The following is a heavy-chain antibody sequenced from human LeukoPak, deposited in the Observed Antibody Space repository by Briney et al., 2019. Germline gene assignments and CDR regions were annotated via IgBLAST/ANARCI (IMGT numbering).Heavy chain of an antibody. V-gene: IGHV4-59*13. J-gene: IGHJ6*02. CDR3: ARVDKGDGYNYGMDV. Sequence: SETLSLTCTVSGGSISSYYWSWIRRPPGKGLEWIGYIYYSGSTNYNPSLKSRVTISVDTSKNQFSLKLSSVTAADTAVYYCARVDKGDGYNYGMDVWGQGTTVTVSS. CDR1: GGSISSYY. CDR2: IYYSGST. D-gene: IGHD5-24*01.